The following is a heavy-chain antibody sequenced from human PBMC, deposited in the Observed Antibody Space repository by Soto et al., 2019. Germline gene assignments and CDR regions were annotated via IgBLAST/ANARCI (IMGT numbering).Heavy chain of an antibody. V-gene: IGHV2-5*02. D-gene: IGHD2-2*01. J-gene: IGHJ3*02. CDR2: IYWDDDK. Sequence: QITLKESGPTLVKPTQTLTLTCTFSGFSLSTSGVGVGWIRQPPGKALEWLALIYWDDDKRYSPSLKSRLTITKDTSKNHVVLTMTNMDPVDTATYYCAHRSRTYCGSTICFAYLFDIWGQGTMVTVSS. CDR1: GFSLSTSGVG. CDR3: AHRSRTYCGSTICFAYLFDI.